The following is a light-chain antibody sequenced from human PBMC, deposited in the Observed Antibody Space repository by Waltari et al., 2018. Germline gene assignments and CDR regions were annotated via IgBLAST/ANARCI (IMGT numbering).Light chain of an antibody. Sequence: SVLYSSNNRNYLTWYQQKPGQPPKLLIYWASIRESGVPDRFSGSGSGTDFTLTIRSLQAEDVAVYYCQQYYTTPLTFGGGTKVEIK. CDR1: SVLYSSNNRNY. J-gene: IGKJ4*01. CDR2: WAS. V-gene: IGKV4-1*01. CDR3: QQYYTTPLT.